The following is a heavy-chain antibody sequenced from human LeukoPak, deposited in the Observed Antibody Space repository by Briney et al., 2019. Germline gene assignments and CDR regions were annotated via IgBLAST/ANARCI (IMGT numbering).Heavy chain of an antibody. J-gene: IGHJ4*02. CDR2: INEDGSDK. CDR1: GFTFSNYW. V-gene: IGHV3-7*01. Sequence: GGSLRLSCAASGFTFSNYWMTWVRQAPTKGLEWVASINEDGSDKYYVDSVKGRFTMSRDNGKNSLYLQMSSLRAEDTALYYCARDAYRFDDFWGQGTLVTVSS. D-gene: IGHD3-16*01. CDR3: ARDAYRFDDF.